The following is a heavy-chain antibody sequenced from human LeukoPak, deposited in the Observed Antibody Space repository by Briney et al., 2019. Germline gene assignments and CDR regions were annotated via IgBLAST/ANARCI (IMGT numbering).Heavy chain of an antibody. V-gene: IGHV1-18*01. CDR3: ARDDFDYDA. CDR1: GSTFVTYG. Sequence: GASVKVSCKASGSTFVTYGNCWGLQPPGQGLEWMGWVNPHTGDTKNAQKFHDSVTMTADPFTDTADMELRSLRADDTAVYYCARDDFDYDARGQGTLVTVS. D-gene: IGHD3/OR15-3a*01. J-gene: IGHJ5*02. CDR2: VNPHTGDT.